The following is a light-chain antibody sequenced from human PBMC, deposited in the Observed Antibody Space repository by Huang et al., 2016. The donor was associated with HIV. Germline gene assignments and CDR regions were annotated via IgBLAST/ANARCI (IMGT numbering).Light chain of an antibody. J-gene: IGKJ1*01. CDR1: QSVAYN. Sequence: MVMTQSPDTLSVSPGERATLSCRASQSVAYNLAWYQQKAGPAPRLIIYGTSTRATGIPGRFSGSGSGTEVTLTISSLQSDDFGVYYCQQYDKWPPVTFGQGTKVEI. V-gene: IGKV3-15*01. CDR2: GTS. CDR3: QQYDKWPPVT.